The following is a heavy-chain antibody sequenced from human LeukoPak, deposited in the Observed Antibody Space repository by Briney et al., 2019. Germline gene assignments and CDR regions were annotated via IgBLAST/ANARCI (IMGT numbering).Heavy chain of an antibody. CDR2: IYYSGST. D-gene: IGHD6-19*01. V-gene: IGHV4-31*03. CDR3: ARGIPVAGIPLDY. J-gene: IGHJ4*02. Sequence: PSETLSLTCTVSGGSISSGGYYWNWIRQHPGKGLEWIGYIYYSGSTYYNPSLKSRITISVDTSKSQFSLRLNSVTAADTAAYYCARGIPVAGIPLDYWGQGIQVSVSS. CDR1: GGSISSGGYY.